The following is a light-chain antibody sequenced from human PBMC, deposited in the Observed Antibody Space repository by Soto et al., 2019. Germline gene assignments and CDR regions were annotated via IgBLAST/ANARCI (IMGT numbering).Light chain of an antibody. Sequence: QLVLTQSASDSASLGSSVKLTCNLSSGDNPYVIAWHPQQPGKGPRYLMKLEGNGSYHKGSEVPDRFSGSSSGADRHRTIYHRQIEDEADYFCETWDGNTRVFGGGTKLTVL. CDR3: ETWDGNTRV. CDR2: LEGNGSY. J-gene: IGLJ3*02. CDR1: SGDNPYV. V-gene: IGLV4-60*02.